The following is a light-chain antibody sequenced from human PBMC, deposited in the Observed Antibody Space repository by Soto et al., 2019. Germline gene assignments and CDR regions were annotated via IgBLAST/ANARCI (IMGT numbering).Light chain of an antibody. J-gene: IGKJ2*01. CDR3: QQYNNWPTT. CDR1: QSVTTN. V-gene: IGKV3-15*01. CDR2: GAS. Sequence: ERVMTQSPVTLPVSPGGRATLSCRASQSVTTNLAWYQQKPGQAPRLLIYGASTRATGIPARFSGSGSGTEFTLTISSLQSEDFAVYYCQQYNNWPTTFGQGTKLEIK.